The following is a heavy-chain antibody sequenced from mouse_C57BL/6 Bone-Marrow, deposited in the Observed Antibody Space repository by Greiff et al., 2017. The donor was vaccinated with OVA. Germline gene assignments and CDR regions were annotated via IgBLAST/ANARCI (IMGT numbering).Heavy chain of an antibody. V-gene: IGHV14-4*01. Sequence: DVKLQESGAELVRPGASVKLSCTASGFNIKDDYMHWVKERPEQGLEWIGWIDPENGDTEYASKFQGKATITADTSSKTVYLHLSSLTSEDTAVYYCTTDRYWGQGTTLTVSS. CDR2: IDPENGDT. CDR1: GFNIKDDY. J-gene: IGHJ2*01. CDR3: TTDRY.